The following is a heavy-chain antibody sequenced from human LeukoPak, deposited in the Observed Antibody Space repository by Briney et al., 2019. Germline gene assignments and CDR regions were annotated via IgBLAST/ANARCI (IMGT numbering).Heavy chain of an antibody. CDR2: ITSSNNYI. J-gene: IGHJ6*03. Sequence: GGSLRLSCAASGFTFSSYEMNWVRQAPGKGLEWVSSITSSNNYIYYGDSVKGRFTISRDDAKNSLFLQMNSLRAEDTATYYCARGEFGDYYYFYMDVWGKGTTVTVSS. CDR3: ARGEFGDYYYFYMDV. V-gene: IGHV3-21*01. CDR1: GFTFSSYE. D-gene: IGHD2/OR15-2a*01.